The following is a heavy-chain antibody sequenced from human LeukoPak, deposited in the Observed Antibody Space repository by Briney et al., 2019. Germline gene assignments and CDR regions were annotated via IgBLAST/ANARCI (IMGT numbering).Heavy chain of an antibody. CDR2: IYPGDSDT. V-gene: IGHV5-51*01. D-gene: IGHD1-26*01. J-gene: IGHJ6*02. Sequence: GESLKISCKGSGYSFTSYWIGWVRQMPGEGLEWMGIIYPGDSDTRYSPSFQGQVTISADKSISTAYLQWSSLKASDTAMYYCARHSGSYPTGYYYYGMDVWGQGATVTVSS. CDR1: GYSFTSYW. CDR3: ARHSGSYPTGYYYYGMDV.